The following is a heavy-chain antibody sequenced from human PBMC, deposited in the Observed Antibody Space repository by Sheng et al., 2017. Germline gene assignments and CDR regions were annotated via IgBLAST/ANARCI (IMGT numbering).Heavy chain of an antibody. J-gene: IGHJ6*02. CDR2: INPNSGGT. CDR1: GYTLTELS. D-gene: IGHD3-10*01. Sequence: QVQLVQSGAEVKKPGASVKVSCKVSGYTLTELSMHWVRQAPGKGLEWMGWINPNSGGTNYAQKFQGRVTMTRDTSISTAYMELSRLRSDDTAVYYCARSPDGSGSYYYYYGMDVWG. CDR3: ARSPDGSGSYYYYYGMDV. V-gene: IGHV1-2*02.